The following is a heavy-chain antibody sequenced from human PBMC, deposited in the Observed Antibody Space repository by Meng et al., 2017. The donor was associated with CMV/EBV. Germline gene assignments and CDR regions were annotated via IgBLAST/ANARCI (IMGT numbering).Heavy chain of an antibody. CDR2: INSDGSST. CDR3: ARSGVTYCSSTSCLGGMDV. J-gene: IGHJ6*02. Sequence: GGLLRPPCAAPGSTFSSYWMHWFRQAPGKGLVWVSRINSDGSSTSYADSVKGRFTISRDNAKNTLYLQMNSLRAEDTAVYYCARSGVTYCSSTSCLGGMDVWGQGTTVTVSS. D-gene: IGHD2-2*01. CDR1: GSTFSSYW. V-gene: IGHV3-74*01.